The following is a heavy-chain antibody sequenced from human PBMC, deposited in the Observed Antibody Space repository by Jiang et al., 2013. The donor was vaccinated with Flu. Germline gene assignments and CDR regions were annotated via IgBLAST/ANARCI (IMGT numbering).Heavy chain of an antibody. CDR2: ISSSSSTI. Sequence: VQLLESGGGLVQPGGSLRLSCAASGFTFSSYSMNWVRQAPGKGLEWVSYISSSSSTIYYADSVKGRFTISRDNAKNSLYLQMNSLRAEDTAVYYCALPRRGWNYGYFDYWGQGTLVTVSS. D-gene: IGHD1-7*01. J-gene: IGHJ4*02. CDR3: ALPRRGWNYGYFDY. V-gene: IGHV3-48*01. CDR1: GFTFSSYS.